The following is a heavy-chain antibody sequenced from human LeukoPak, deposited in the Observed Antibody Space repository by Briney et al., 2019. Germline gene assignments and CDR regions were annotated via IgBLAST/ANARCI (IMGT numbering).Heavy chain of an antibody. J-gene: IGHJ6*03. CDR3: ARGAGSGYYYVPHYYYYMDV. V-gene: IGHV3-21*01. D-gene: IGHD3-22*01. CDR1: GFTFSSYS. CDR2: ISSSSSYI. Sequence: PGGSLGLSCAASGFTFSSYSMNWVRQAPGKGLERVSSISSSSSYIYYADSVKGRFTISRDNAKNSLYLQMNSLRAEDTAVYYCARGAGSGYYYVPHYYYYMDVWGKGTTVTVSS.